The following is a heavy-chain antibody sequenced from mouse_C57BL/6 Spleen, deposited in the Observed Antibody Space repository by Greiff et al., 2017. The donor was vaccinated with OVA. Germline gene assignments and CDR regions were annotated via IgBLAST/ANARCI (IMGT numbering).Heavy chain of an antibody. D-gene: IGHD2-5*01. Sequence: VKLQESGAELVRPGSSVKLSCKASGYTFTSYWMHWVKQRPIQGLEWIGNIDPSDSETHYNQKFKDKATLTVDKSSSTAYMQLSSLTSEDSAVYYCARRGYSNPFAYWGQGTLVTVSA. V-gene: IGHV1-52*01. CDR3: ARRGYSNPFAY. CDR2: IDPSDSET. CDR1: GYTFTSYW. J-gene: IGHJ3*01.